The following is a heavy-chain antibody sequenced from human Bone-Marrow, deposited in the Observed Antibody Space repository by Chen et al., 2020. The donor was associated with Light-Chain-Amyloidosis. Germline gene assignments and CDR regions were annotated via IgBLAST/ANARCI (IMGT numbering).Heavy chain of an antibody. D-gene: IGHD5-12*01. V-gene: IGHV5-51*01. CDR1: GYTFPNYW. CDR2: IYPDYSDA. CDR3: ARRRDGYNFDY. Sequence: EVQLEQSGPEVKKPGESLKISCQGSGYTFPNYWLGWVRQMPGKGLEWMGVIYPDYSDARYSPSFEGQVTISADKSITTAYLQWRSLKASDTAMYYCARRRDGYNFDYWGQGTLVTVSS. J-gene: IGHJ4*02.